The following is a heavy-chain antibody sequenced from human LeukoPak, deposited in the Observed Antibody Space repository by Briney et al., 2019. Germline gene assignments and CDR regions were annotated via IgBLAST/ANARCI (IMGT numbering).Heavy chain of an antibody. J-gene: IGHJ4*02. Sequence: EASVKVSCKASGYTFTSYAMNWVRQAPGQGLEWMGWINTNTGNPTYAQGFTGRFVFSLDTSVSTAYLQISSLKAEDTAVYYCARALNYDFWSGYFLSDYWGQGTLVTVSS. CDR1: GYTFTSYA. D-gene: IGHD3-3*01. V-gene: IGHV7-4-1*02. CDR2: INTNTGNP. CDR3: ARALNYDFWSGYFLSDY.